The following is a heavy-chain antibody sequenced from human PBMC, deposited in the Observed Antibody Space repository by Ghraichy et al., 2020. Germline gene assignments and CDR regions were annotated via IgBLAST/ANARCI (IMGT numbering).Heavy chain of an antibody. D-gene: IGHD5-24*01. CDR1: GFTFSSYA. CDR2: ISGSGGST. J-gene: IGHJ4*02. CDR3: AKYQWADGYPPLFDY. Sequence: GGSLRLSCAASGFTFSSYAMSWVRQAPGKGLEWVSAISGSGGSTYYADSVKGRFTISRDNSKNTLYLQMNSLRAEDTAVYYCAKYQWADGYPPLFDYWGQGTLVTVSS. V-gene: IGHV3-23*01.